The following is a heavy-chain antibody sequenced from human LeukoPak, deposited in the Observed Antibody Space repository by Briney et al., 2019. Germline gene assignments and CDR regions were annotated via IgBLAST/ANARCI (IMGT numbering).Heavy chain of an antibody. V-gene: IGHV3-33*01. CDR3: ARDLNREDFDY. CDR2: IWFDGSAK. Sequence: GGSLRLSCAASGFGFSSYDMHWVRQAPGKGLEWVAIIWFDGSAKYYGDSVKGRFTISRDNSKNTLYLQMNSLRVEDTAVYYCARDLNREDFDYWGQGTLVAVTS. J-gene: IGHJ4*02. CDR1: GFGFSSYD. D-gene: IGHD1-14*01.